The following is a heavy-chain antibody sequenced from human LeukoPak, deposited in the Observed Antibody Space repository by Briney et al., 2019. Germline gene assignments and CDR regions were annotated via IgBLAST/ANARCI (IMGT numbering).Heavy chain of an antibody. Sequence: GGSLRLSCAASGFTFSSYGMHWVRQAPGKGLEWVAVISYDGSNKYYADSVKGRFTISRDNSKNTLYLQMNSLRAEDTAVYYCAKAFELRYFDWLGTHGYYFDYWGQGTLVTVSS. CDR1: GFTFSSYG. D-gene: IGHD3-9*01. V-gene: IGHV3-30*18. J-gene: IGHJ4*02. CDR2: ISYDGSNK. CDR3: AKAFELRYFDWLGTHGYYFDY.